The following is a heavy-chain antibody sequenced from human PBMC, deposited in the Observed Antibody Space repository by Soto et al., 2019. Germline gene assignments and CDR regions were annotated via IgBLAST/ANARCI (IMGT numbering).Heavy chain of an antibody. CDR1: GFSFSTYG. CDR3: ARDWLSHCFDY. Sequence: PGGSLRLSCAASGFSFSTYGMHWVRQAPGKGLEWVAVIWYDGSNEYYADSVKGRFTISRDSSTNALYLQMNSLRAEDTAVYYCARDWLSHCFDYWGQGTPVTSPQ. V-gene: IGHV3-33*01. D-gene: IGHD5-12*01. CDR2: IWYDGSNE. J-gene: IGHJ4*02.